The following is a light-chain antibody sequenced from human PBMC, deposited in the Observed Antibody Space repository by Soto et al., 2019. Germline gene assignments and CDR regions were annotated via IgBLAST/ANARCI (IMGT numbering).Light chain of an antibody. V-gene: IGKV3-20*01. J-gene: IGKJ4*01. Sequence: EIVLTQSPGTLSLSPGETATLSCRASQSVSSNDVAWLHQKPGQAPRLLIYGAYTRATGIPARFSGSGSGTEFTLTISSLQPEDFATYYCLQHNSYPHTFGGGTKVDIK. CDR1: QSVSSND. CDR3: LQHNSYPHT. CDR2: GAY.